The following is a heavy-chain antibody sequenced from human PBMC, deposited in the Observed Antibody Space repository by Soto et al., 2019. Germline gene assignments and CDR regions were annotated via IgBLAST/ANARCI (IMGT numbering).Heavy chain of an antibody. CDR3: ASDMYYDFWSGLFDY. Sequence: ASVKVSCKASGYTFTIYAMHWVRQAPGQRLEWMGWINAGNGNTKYSQKFQGRVTITRDTSASTAYMELSSLRSEDTAVYYCASDMYYDFWSGLFDYWGQGTLVTVSS. J-gene: IGHJ4*02. V-gene: IGHV1-3*01. CDR1: GYTFTIYA. CDR2: INAGNGNT. D-gene: IGHD3-3*01.